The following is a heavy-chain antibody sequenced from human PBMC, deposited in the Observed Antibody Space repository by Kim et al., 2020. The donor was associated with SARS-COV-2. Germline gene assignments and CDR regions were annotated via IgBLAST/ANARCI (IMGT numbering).Heavy chain of an antibody. J-gene: IGHJ4*02. Sequence: ADSAKGPFTISRDNSKNTLYLQMNGLRAEDTAVYYCAKEGYYDSSGYYDYWGQGTLVSVSS. D-gene: IGHD3-22*01. CDR3: AKEGYYDSSGYYDY. V-gene: IGHV3-23*01.